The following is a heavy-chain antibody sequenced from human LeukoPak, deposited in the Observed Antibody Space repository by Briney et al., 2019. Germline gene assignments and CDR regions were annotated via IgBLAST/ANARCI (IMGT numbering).Heavy chain of an antibody. CDR1: GYTFTGYY. J-gene: IGHJ5*02. D-gene: IGHD6-19*01. Sequence: GASVKVSCKASGYTFTGYYMHWVRQAPGQGLVWMGWINPNSGGTNYAQKFQGRVTMTRDTSISTAYMELSRLRSDDTAVYYCARLESSGWYNWFDPWGQGTLVTVSS. CDR3: ARLESSGWYNWFDP. CDR2: INPNSGGT. V-gene: IGHV1-2*02.